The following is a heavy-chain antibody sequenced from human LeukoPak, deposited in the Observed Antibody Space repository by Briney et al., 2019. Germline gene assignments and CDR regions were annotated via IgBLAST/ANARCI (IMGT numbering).Heavy chain of an antibody. V-gene: IGHV1-2*02. Sequence: ASVKVSCKASGYTFTGYYMHWVRQAPGQGLEWMGWINPNSGGTNYAQKFQGRVTMTRDTFISTAYMELSRLRSDDTAVYYCARDPEYDYGGNGDYWGQGTLVTVSS. J-gene: IGHJ4*02. CDR3: ARDPEYDYGGNGDY. CDR1: GYTFTGYY. D-gene: IGHD4-17*01. CDR2: INPNSGGT.